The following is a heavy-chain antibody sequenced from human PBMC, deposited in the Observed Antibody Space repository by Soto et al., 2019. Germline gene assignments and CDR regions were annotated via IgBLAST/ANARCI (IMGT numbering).Heavy chain of an antibody. J-gene: IGHJ6*02. D-gene: IGHD2-21*02. CDR3: AREETAWPLAYGLDV. CDR2: IGTRGDI. V-gene: IGHV3-21*01. CDR1: GFTFSRYS. Sequence: GSLRLSCAGSGFTFSRYSMNWVRQALGKGLEWVASIGTRGDIYYAESVKGRLTISRDNAKNSLSLEMDSLRVEDTGVYYCAREETAWPLAYGLDVWGQGTTVTVSS.